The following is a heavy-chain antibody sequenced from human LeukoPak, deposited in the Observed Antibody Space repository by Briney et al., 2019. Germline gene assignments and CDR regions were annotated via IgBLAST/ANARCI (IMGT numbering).Heavy chain of an antibody. J-gene: IGHJ4*02. CDR1: GGSISSSSYY. V-gene: IGHV4-39*01. D-gene: IGHD2-15*01. Sequence: PSETLSLTCTVSGGSISSSSYYWGSIRQPPGKRMEWIGSIYYSGSTYYNPSLKSRVTISVDTSKNQFSLKLSSVTAADTAVHYCAIHLTLVAVVAATHGYYFDYWGQGTLVTVYS. CDR2: IYYSGST. CDR3: AIHLTLVAVVAATHGYYFDY.